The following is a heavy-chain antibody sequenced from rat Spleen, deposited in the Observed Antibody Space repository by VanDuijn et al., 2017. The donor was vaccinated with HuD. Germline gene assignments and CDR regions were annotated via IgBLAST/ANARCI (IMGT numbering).Heavy chain of an antibody. J-gene: IGHJ2*01. CDR2: LWGDGST. Sequence: QVQLKESGPGLVQPSQTLSLTCTVSGFTLTRYHVHWVRQPPGKGLEWMGGLWGDGSTDYNSTLKSRLSISRDTSKSQVFLKMNNLQTEDTAMYFCASQYYYDGYYRDYWGQGVMVTVSS. V-gene: IGHV2-1*01. CDR3: ASQYYYDGYYRDY. CDR1: GFTLTRYH. D-gene: IGHD1-12*03.